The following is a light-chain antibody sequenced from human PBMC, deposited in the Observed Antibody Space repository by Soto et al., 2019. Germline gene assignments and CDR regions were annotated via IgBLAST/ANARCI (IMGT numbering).Light chain of an antibody. V-gene: IGKV1-5*01. CDR1: QTVERW. CDR2: DVS. Sequence: DIQMTQSPSTLPASVGDRVTISCRASQTVERWLAWYQQKPGKAPKLLISDVSSLERGVPSRFSGSGSATEFTLTISGLQSDDFATYYCQQFKDYLWTFGQGTKVDIK. J-gene: IGKJ1*01. CDR3: QQFKDYLWT.